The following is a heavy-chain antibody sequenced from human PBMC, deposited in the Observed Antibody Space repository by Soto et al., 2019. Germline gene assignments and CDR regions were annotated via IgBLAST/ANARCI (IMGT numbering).Heavy chain of an antibody. J-gene: IGHJ3*02. CDR2: ISAYNGNT. Sequence: QVQLVQSGAEVKKPGASVKVSCKASGYTFTSYGISWVRQAPGQGLEWMGWISAYNGNTNYAQKLQGRVTMTTDTSTSTAYMELRSLRSDDTAVYYCASVGGYCSDGSCPAFDIWGQGTMVTVSS. CDR1: GYTFTSYG. V-gene: IGHV1-18*01. CDR3: ASVGGYCSDGSCPAFDI. D-gene: IGHD2-15*01.